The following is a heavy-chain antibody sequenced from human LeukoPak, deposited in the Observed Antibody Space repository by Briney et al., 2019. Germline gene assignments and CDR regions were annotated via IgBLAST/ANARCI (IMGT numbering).Heavy chain of an antibody. CDR2: IPSDETNK. J-gene: IGHJ4*02. Sequence: GGSLRLSCATSGFTFSIYGMHWVRQAPGKGLEWVAFIPSDETNKYYADSVKGRFTISRDNSRNTLYLQMNSLRVEDTAVYYCGKHDRDYDGKWGQGSLVTVSS. V-gene: IGHV3-30*02. CDR3: GKHDRDYDGK. CDR1: GFTFSIYG. D-gene: IGHD5-12*01.